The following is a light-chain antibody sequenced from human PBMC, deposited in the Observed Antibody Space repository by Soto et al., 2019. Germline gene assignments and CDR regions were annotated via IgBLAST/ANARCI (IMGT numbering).Light chain of an antibody. J-gene: IGKJ3*01. CDR1: QNVSYNAKNK. V-gene: IGKV4-1*01. Sequence: DIVMTQSPDSLAVSLGETATINCKSSQNVSYNAKNKLAWYQQKPGQPPKLLIYWASVRQSGVSDRFSGSGSGTDFTLTISSLQAEDVAVYYCQQFYGIPFTFGPGTKVEI. CDR2: WAS. CDR3: QQFYGIPFT.